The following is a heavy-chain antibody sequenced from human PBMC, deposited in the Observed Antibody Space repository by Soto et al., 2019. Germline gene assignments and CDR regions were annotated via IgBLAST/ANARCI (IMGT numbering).Heavy chain of an antibody. CDR3: ARVKAKATVTWYFDF. J-gene: IGHJ4*02. Sequence: PSETLSLTCTVSGGSITSGDYYWSWIRQHPGKGLEWIGYIYYSGTTFYNPSLKSRVTISVDTSKSQFSLNLRSMTAADTAVYYCARVKAKATVTWYFDFWGQGTLVTVSS. CDR1: GGSITSGDYY. D-gene: IGHD3-16*01. V-gene: IGHV4-31*03. CDR2: IYYSGTT.